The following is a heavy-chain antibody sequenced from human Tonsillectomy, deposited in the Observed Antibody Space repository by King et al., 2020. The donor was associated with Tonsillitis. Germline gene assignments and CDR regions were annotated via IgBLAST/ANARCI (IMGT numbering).Heavy chain of an antibody. D-gene: IGHD3-22*01. CDR3: ARDLLSYYYDSSDAFDI. J-gene: IGHJ3*02. V-gene: IGHV3-53*01. CDR2: IYSGGST. Sequence: DVQLVESGGGLIQPGGSLRLSCAASGFTVSSNYMSWVRQAPGKGLEWVSVIYSGGSTYYADSVKGRFTISRDNSKNTLYLQMNSLIAEDTAVYYCARDLLSYYYDSSDAFDIWGQGTMVTVSS. CDR1: GFTVSSNY.